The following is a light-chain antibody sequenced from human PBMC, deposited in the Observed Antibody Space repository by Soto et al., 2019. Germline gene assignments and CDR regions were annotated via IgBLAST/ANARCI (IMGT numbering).Light chain of an antibody. CDR2: ENN. CDR1: ASNIGRDP. CDR3: AGWDGSLKGFV. V-gene: IGLV1-44*01. Sequence: QSALTQPPSASGAPGQTVTISCSGSASNIGRDPVNWYQQVPGTAPKLLIYENNHRPSGVPDRFSGSKSGTSASLVISGLQSEDEAEYFCAGWDGSLKGFVFGTGTKV. J-gene: IGLJ1*01.